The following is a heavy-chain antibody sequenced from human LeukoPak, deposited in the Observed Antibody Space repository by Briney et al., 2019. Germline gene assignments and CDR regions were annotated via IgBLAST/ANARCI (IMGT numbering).Heavy chain of an antibody. CDR1: GYIFTNYH. V-gene: IGHV1-46*01. D-gene: IGHD4-11*01. CDR3: ATARLTTVTRAQYFDY. Sequence: ATVKVSCKASGYIFTNYHMHWVRQAPGQGLEWMGIINPSGGSTSYSQKFQGRVTMTEDTSTDTAYMELSSLRSEDTAVYYCATARLTTVTRAQYFDYWGQGTLVTVSS. CDR2: INPSGGST. J-gene: IGHJ4*02.